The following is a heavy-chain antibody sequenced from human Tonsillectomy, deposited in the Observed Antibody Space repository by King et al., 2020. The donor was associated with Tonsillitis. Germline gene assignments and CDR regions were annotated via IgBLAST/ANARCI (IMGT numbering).Heavy chain of an antibody. D-gene: IGHD4-17*01. Sequence: VQLVESGGGLVQPGGSLRLSCAVSGITFIKYAMMWVRQAPGKGLEWVSAIGGSGDTYYADSVRGRFTISRDNSKNTLYLQMNSLRAEDTAVYYCAKDPNGDYVGAFEIWGQGTMVTVSS. CDR3: AKDPNGDYVGAFEI. J-gene: IGHJ3*02. V-gene: IGHV3-23*04. CDR2: IGGSGDT. CDR1: GITFIKYA.